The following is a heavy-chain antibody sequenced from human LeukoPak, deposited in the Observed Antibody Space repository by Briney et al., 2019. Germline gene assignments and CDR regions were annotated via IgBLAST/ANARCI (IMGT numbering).Heavy chain of an antibody. J-gene: IGHJ6*03. CDR2: IKSKTDGGTA. Sequence: GGSLRLSCVVSGFPFTDAWMSWVRQAPGTGLEWVGRIKSKTDGGTADYAAPVRGRFTMWRDDARSALYLQMNSLQTEDTAVYYCTPDLMDVWGKGTTVTVSS. V-gene: IGHV3-15*01. CDR3: TPDLMDV. CDR1: GFPFTDAW.